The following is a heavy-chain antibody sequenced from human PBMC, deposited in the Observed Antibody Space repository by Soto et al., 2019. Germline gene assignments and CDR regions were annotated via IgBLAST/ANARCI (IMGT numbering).Heavy chain of an antibody. Sequence: QVQLVQSGAEVKKPGASVKVSCKASGYTFNRYAISWVRQAPGQGLEWMGWISAYNGNTNYAQKLQGRVTMTTDTYTSTAYMELRSLRSDDTAVYYCARLYYYDSSGYYYVEDFWGQGTLVTVSS. D-gene: IGHD3-22*01. CDR3: ARLYYYDSSGYYYVEDF. J-gene: IGHJ4*02. CDR1: GYTFNRYA. V-gene: IGHV1-18*01. CDR2: ISAYNGNT.